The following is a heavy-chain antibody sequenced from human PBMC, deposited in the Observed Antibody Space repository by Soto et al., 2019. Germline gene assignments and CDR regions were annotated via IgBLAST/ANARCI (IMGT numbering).Heavy chain of an antibody. D-gene: IGHD3-3*01. V-gene: IGHV3-48*01. J-gene: IGHJ6*03. Sequence: GGSLRLSCAASGFTFSSYSMNWVRQAPGKGLEWVPYISSSSSTIYYADSVKGRFTISRDNAKNSLYLQMNSLRAEDTAVYYCARGVGNDFWSGYPSYYYYYMDVWGKGTTVTVSS. CDR1: GFTFSSYS. CDR2: ISSSSSTI. CDR3: ARGVGNDFWSGYPSYYYYYMDV.